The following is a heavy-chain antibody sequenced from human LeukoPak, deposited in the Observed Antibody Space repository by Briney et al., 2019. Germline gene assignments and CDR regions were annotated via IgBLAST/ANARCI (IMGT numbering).Heavy chain of an antibody. Sequence: PSETLSLTCTVPGGSISSTSYYWGWIRQPPGKGLEWIGSIYYSGHTYFNPSLKRRVTISVDMYKNQFYLRLSSVTAADTAVYYCARQLCSGGSCYSRAIWFDPWRQGTLVTVSS. CDR3: ARQLCSGGSCYSRAIWFDP. V-gene: IGHV4-39*01. D-gene: IGHD2-15*01. CDR2: IYYSGHT. CDR1: GGSISSTSYY. J-gene: IGHJ5*02.